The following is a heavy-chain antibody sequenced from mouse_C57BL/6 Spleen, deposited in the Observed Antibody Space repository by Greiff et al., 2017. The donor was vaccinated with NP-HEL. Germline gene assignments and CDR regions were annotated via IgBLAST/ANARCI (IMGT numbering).Heavy chain of an antibody. J-gene: IGHJ4*01. CDR2: IYPGDGDT. D-gene: IGHD2-1*01. CDR1: GYAFSSSW. CDR3: ARRGIYGKGDAMDY. V-gene: IGHV1-82*01. Sequence: QVQLKQSGPELVKPGASVKISCKASGYAFSSSWMNWVKQRPGKGLEWIGRIYPGDGDTNYNGKFKGKATLTADKSSSTAYMQLSSLTSEDSAVYFCARRGIYGKGDAMDYWGQGTSVTVSS.